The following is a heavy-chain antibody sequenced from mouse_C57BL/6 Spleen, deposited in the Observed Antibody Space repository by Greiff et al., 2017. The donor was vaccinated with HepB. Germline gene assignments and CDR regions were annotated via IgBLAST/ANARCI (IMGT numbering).Heavy chain of an antibody. CDR3: ARRGYYDYALYAMDY. Sequence: QVQLQQPGAELVKPGASVKLSCKASGYTFTSYWMHWVKQRPGQGLEWIGMIHPNSGSTNYNEKLKSKATLTVDKSSSTAYMQLSSLTSEDSAVYYCARRGYYDYALYAMDYWGQGTSVTVSS. J-gene: IGHJ4*01. V-gene: IGHV1-64*01. D-gene: IGHD2-4*01. CDR1: GYTFTSYW. CDR2: IHPNSGST.